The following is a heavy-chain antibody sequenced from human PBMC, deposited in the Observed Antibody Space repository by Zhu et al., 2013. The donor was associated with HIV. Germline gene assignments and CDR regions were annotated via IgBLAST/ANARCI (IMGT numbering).Heavy chain of an antibody. CDR3: ARDGLRNHLSIAVAGFDY. CDR2: ISAYSGNT. D-gene: IGHD6-19*01. Sequence: QVQLVQSGGEVKKPGASVKVSCKAFGYTFISYGISWVRQAPGQGLEWMGWISAYSGNTKYAQKLQGRVTMTTDISRSTAYMELRSLRSDDTAVYYCARDGLRNHLSIAVAGFDYWGQGTLVTVSS. J-gene: IGHJ4*02. V-gene: IGHV1-18*01. CDR1: GYTFISYG.